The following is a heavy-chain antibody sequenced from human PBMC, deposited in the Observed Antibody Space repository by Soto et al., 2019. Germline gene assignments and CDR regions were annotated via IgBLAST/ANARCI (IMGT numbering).Heavy chain of an antibody. CDR1: GFTFSSYG. D-gene: IGHD6-19*01. Sequence: GGSLRLSCAASGFTFSSYGMHWVRQAPGKGLEWVAVIWYDGSNKYYADSVKGRFTISRDNSKNTLYLQMNSLRAEDTAVYYCARDSDWDSSGWYGAFDIWGQGTMVTVSS. J-gene: IGHJ3*02. CDR3: ARDSDWDSSGWYGAFDI. V-gene: IGHV3-33*01. CDR2: IWYDGSNK.